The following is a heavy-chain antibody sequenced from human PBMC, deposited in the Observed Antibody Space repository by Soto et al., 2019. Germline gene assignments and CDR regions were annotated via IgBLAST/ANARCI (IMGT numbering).Heavy chain of an antibody. V-gene: IGHV3-21*01. J-gene: IGHJ6*02. D-gene: IGHD6-13*01. CDR3: ARDASSSSWCYGMDV. CDR2: ISSSSSYI. Sequence: EVQLVESGGGLVKPGGSLRLSCAASGFTFSSYSMNWVRQAPGKGLEWVSSISSSSSYIYYADSVKGRFTISRDNAKNSLYLQMNSLRAEDTAVYYCARDASSSSWCYGMDVWGQGTTVTVSS. CDR1: GFTFSSYS.